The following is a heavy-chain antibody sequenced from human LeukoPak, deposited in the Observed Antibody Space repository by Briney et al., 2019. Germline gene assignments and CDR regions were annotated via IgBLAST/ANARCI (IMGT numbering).Heavy chain of an antibody. V-gene: IGHV1-8*01. Sequence: ASVKVSCKASGYTFTSYDINWVRQATGQGLEWMGWMNPNSGNTGYAQKFQGRVTMTRNTSISTAYMEVSSLRSEEKAVYYCARVRSDYVWRSYRVYYFDYWDQGPLVTVYS. J-gene: IGHJ4*02. CDR3: ARVRSDYVWRSYRVYYFDY. CDR1: GYTFTSYD. D-gene: IGHD3-16*02. CDR2: MNPNSGNT.